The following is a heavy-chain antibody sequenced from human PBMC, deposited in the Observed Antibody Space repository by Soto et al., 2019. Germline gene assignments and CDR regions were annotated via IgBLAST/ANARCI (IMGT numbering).Heavy chain of an antibody. CDR2: ISYDGSNK. CDR3: ANLGGNSGSSEYDFDY. Sequence: PGGSLRLSCAASGFTFSSYGTHWVRQAPGKGLEWVAVISYDGSNKYYADSVKGRFTISRDNSKNTLYLQMNSLRAEDTAVYYCANLGGNSGSSEYDFDYWGQGTLVTVS. D-gene: IGHD2-21*02. CDR1: GFTFSSYG. V-gene: IGHV3-30*18. J-gene: IGHJ4*02.